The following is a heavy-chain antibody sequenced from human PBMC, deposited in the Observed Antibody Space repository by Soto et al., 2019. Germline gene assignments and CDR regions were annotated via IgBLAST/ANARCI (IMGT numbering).Heavy chain of an antibody. CDR1: GFTFSSYS. V-gene: IGHV3-48*01. J-gene: IGHJ4*02. CDR3: YFDK. CDR2: ISSSSSTI. Sequence: GGSLRLSCAASGFTFSSYSMNWVRQAPGKGLEWVSYISSSSSTIYYADSVKGRFTISRDNAKNSLYLKMNSLRAEDSDDYYSYFDKWGQGTPVTVSS.